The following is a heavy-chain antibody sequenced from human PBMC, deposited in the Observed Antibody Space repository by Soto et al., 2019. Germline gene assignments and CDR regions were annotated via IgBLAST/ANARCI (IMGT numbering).Heavy chain of an antibody. Sequence: QITLKESGPTLVKPTQTLTLTCTFSGFSLRTSGVGVGWIRQPPGKALEWLALIYWHDDKRYSPSLQNRLTITKDTSKNQVVLTMTNIDPVDTATYYCAHSARYYDILTGQYFPRNFDYWGQGTLVTVSS. J-gene: IGHJ4*02. V-gene: IGHV2-5*01. D-gene: IGHD3-9*01. CDR2: IYWHDDK. CDR1: GFSLRTSGVG. CDR3: AHSARYYDILTGQYFPRNFDY.